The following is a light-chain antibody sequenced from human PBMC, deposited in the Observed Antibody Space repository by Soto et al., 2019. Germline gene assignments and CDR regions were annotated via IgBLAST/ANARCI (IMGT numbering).Light chain of an antibody. CDR1: SSDVCGYNY. CDR3: SSYAGSIFYV. Sequence: QSVLTQPPSASGSPGQSVTISCTGTSSDVCGYNYVSWYQQHPGKAPKLMIYEVSKRPSGVPDRFSGSKSGNTASLTVSGLQAEDEADYYCSSYAGSIFYVFGTGTKVTVL. J-gene: IGLJ1*01. V-gene: IGLV2-8*01. CDR2: EVS.